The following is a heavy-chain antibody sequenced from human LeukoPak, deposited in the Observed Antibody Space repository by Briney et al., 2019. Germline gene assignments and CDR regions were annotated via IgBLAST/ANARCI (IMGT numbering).Heavy chain of an antibody. CDR1: GGSISSYY. J-gene: IGHJ6*03. D-gene: IGHD7-27*01. Sequence: SETLSLTCTVSGGSISSYYWSWIRQPAGKGLEWIGRIYTSGSTNYNPSLKSRVTMSVDTSKNQFSLKLSSVTAADTAVYYCARSRKVTGGTFRWNYYYYMDVWGKGTTVTVSS. CDR2: IYTSGST. V-gene: IGHV4-4*07. CDR3: ARSRKVTGGTFRWNYYYYMDV.